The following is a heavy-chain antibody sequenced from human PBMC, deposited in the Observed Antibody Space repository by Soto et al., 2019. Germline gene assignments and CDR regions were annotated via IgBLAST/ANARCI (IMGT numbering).Heavy chain of an antibody. J-gene: IGHJ5*02. D-gene: IGHD2-15*01. CDR3: ARDDDCSGGSCYYESGWYDL. CDR1: GYTLTSYG. V-gene: IGHV1-18*01. Sequence: ASVKVSCKASGYTLTSYGISWVRQAPGQGLEWMGWISAYNGNTNYAQKLQGRVTMTTDTSTSTAYMELRSLRSDDTAVYYCARDDDCSGGSCYYESGWYDLWGQGTLVTVSS. CDR2: ISAYNGNT.